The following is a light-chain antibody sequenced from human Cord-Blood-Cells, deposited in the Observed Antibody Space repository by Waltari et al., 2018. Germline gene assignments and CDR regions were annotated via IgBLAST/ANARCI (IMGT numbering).Light chain of an antibody. CDR1: SSDVWSYNL. CDR3: CSYAGSSTWV. Sequence: QSALTQPASVSGSPGQSITLSCTGTSSDVWSYNLVSWYQQHPGKAPKLMIYEGSKLPSGVSNRFSGSKSGNTASLTISGLQAEDEADYYCCSYAGSSTWVFGGGTKLTVL. CDR2: EGS. J-gene: IGLJ3*02. V-gene: IGLV2-23*01.